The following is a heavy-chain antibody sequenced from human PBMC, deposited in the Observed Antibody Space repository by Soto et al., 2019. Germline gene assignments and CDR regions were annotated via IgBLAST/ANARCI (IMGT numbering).Heavy chain of an antibody. CDR1: GGSVSSDTYY. CDR3: ARGGPGPRYY. V-gene: IGHV4-61*01. Sequence: SETLSLTCTVSGGSVSSDTYYWSWIRQRPGKGLERIGYIYYTGNTNYNPSLMSRVTMSLDTSKNQFSLKLRSVTAADMAVYYCARGGPGPRYYWGQGTLVTVSS. D-gene: IGHD3-16*01. CDR2: IYYTGNT. J-gene: IGHJ4*02.